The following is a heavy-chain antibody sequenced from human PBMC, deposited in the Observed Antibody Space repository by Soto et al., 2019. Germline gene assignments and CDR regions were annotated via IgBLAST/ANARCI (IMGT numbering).Heavy chain of an antibody. V-gene: IGHV3-73*02. CDR2: IRRKSDSYAT. Sequence: EVQLVESGGGLVHPGGSLKLSCAASGFIFSDFAVDWVRQASGKGLEWVGRIRRKSDSYATTYGEAVKGRSTSSRDDSKNTAYLQMNSLRTEDTAVYYCAYIRGWGQGTLVTVSS. J-gene: IGHJ4*02. CDR3: AYIRG. CDR1: GFIFSDFA. D-gene: IGHD3-3*02.